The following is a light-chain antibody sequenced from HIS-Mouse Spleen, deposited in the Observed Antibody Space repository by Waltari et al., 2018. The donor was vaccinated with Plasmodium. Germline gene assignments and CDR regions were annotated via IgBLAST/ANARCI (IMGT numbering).Light chain of an antibody. CDR1: QGISSY. CDR2: AAS. Sequence: AIRMTQSPSSPSAPTGDRVTITCRASQGISSYLAWYQQKPGKDPKLLIYAASTLQSGVPSRFSGSGSGTDFTLTISCLQSEDFATYYCQQYYSYPWTFGQGTKVEIK. CDR3: QQYYSYPWT. V-gene: IGKV1-8*01. J-gene: IGKJ1*01.